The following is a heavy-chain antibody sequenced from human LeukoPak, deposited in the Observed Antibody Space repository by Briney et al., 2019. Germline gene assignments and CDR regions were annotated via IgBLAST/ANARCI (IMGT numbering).Heavy chain of an antibody. CDR3: ARAASRPPSGGYYKYYFGY. Sequence: PSETLSLTCTVSGGSISSYYWSWIRQPPGKGLEWIGYIYYSGSTNYNPSLKSRVTISVDTSKNQFSLKLSSVTAADTAVYYCARAASRPPSGGYYKYYFGYWGQGTLVTVSS. D-gene: IGHD3-22*01. J-gene: IGHJ4*02. CDR2: IYYSGST. V-gene: IGHV4-59*01. CDR1: GGSISSYY.